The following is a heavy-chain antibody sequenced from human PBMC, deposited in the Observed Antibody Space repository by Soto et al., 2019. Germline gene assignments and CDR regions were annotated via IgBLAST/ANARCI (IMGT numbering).Heavy chain of an antibody. Sequence: ESMRLSCAASGFTFSSYAMSGVRQAPGKGLEWVSAISGSGGSTYYADSVKGRFTISRDNSKNTLYLQMNSLRAEDTAVYYCAKGGWYANYYYYGMDVWGQGTTVTVSS. V-gene: IGHV3-23*01. D-gene: IGHD6-19*01. CDR3: AKGGWYANYYYYGMDV. CDR2: ISGSGGST. J-gene: IGHJ6*02. CDR1: GFTFSSYA.